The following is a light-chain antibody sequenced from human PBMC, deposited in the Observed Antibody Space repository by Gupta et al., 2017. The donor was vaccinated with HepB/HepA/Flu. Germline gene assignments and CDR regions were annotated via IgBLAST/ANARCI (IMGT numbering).Light chain of an antibody. CDR1: QSISDW. J-gene: IGKJ1*01. Sequence: DIQMTQSPSTLSASVGDRVTITCRASQSISDWLAWYQQKPGQAPKLLIYEASRVERGDTTRFSGSGSGTEFTLTINNLQPDDFATYYCQQESSSSRTFGQGTKVEIK. V-gene: IGKV1-5*03. CDR3: QQESSSSRT. CDR2: EAS.